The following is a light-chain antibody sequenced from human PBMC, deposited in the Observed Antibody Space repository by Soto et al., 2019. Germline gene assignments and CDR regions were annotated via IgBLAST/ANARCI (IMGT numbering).Light chain of an antibody. J-gene: IGKJ1*01. V-gene: IGKV3-15*01. CDR1: QSVRSN. Sequence: EIVVTQSPATLSVSPGERATLSCRASQSVRSNLAWYQQKPGQAPRLLIYGASTRATGIPARFSGSGSGTEFTLTISSLQSEDFAVYYCQQYNNWPPWTLGQGTKVDIK. CDR2: GAS. CDR3: QQYNNWPPWT.